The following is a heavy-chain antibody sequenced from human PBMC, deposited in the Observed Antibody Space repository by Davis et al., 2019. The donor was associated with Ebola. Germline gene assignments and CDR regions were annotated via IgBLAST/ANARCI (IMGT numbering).Heavy chain of an antibody. CDR2: ISAYNGNT. CDR1: GYTFTSYG. Sequence: AASVKVSCKASGYTFTSYGISWVRQAPGQGLEWMGWISAYNGNTNYAQKLQGRVTMTTDTSTSTAYMELSSLRSEETAVYYCARPYSSQSYYYYGMDVWGQGTTVTVSS. J-gene: IGHJ6*02. D-gene: IGHD6-13*01. V-gene: IGHV1-18*01. CDR3: ARPYSSQSYYYYGMDV.